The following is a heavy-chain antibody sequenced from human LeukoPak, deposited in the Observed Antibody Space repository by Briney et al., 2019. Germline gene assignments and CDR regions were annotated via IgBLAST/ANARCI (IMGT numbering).Heavy chain of an antibody. D-gene: IGHD5-18*01. Sequence: PSETLSLTCTVSGGSISSYYWSWIRQPPGKGLEWIEYIYYSGSTNYNPSLKSRVTVSVDTSKNQFSLKLSSVTAADTAVYYCARGGRSLLQLWSRAPYGMDVWGQGTTVTVSS. J-gene: IGHJ6*02. CDR1: GGSISSYY. CDR3: ARGGRSLLQLWSRAPYGMDV. V-gene: IGHV4-59*01. CDR2: IYYSGST.